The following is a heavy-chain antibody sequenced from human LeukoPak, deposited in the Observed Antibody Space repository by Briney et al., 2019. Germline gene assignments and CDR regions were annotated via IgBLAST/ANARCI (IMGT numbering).Heavy chain of an antibody. CDR3: ARFTPQGYGWGGYNRFDP. V-gene: IGHV4-59*01. J-gene: IGHJ5*02. CDR1: GGSISSYY. CDR2: IYYSGST. D-gene: IGHD3-16*01. Sequence: SETLSLTCTVSGGSISSYYWNWIRQPPGKGLEWIGCIYYSGSTNYNPSLKSRVTISVDTSKNQFSLNLTSVTAADTAVYYCARFTPQGYGWGGYNRFDPWGQGTLVIVSS.